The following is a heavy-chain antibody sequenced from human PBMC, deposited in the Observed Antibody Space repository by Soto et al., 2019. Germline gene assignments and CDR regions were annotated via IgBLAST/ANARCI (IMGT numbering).Heavy chain of an antibody. J-gene: IGHJ6*02. Sequence: QVQLVQSGAEMRKPGSSLRVSCKASGGTLSDFAFSWVRQAPGQGLEWMGGIVPRFGSPNYAQKFGGRVTISADTSTSTVYMEVSRLRFDDTAVYFCARDRIQLRLGKYSFNGMDVWGQGTTITVSS. V-gene: IGHV1-69*06. CDR1: GGTLSDFA. CDR3: ARDRIQLRLGKYSFNGMDV. CDR2: IVPRFGSP. D-gene: IGHD3-16*01.